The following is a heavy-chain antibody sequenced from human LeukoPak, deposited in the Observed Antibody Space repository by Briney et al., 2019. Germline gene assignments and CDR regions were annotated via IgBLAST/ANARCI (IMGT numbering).Heavy chain of an antibody. V-gene: IGHV1-8*01. CDR1: GYTFTSYD. J-gene: IGHJ5*02. CDR2: MNPNSGNT. Sequence: ASVKVSCKASGYTFTSYDINWVRQATGQGLEWMGWMNPNSGNTGYAQKFQGRVTMTRNTSINTAYMELSSLRSEDTAVYYCARGNYDFWSGYQYDWFDPRGQGTLVTVSS. CDR3: ARGNYDFWSGYQYDWFDP. D-gene: IGHD3-3*01.